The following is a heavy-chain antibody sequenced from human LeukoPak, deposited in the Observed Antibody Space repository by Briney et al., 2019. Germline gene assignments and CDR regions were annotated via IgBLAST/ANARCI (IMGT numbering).Heavy chain of an antibody. CDR3: ASALYDSSGYSPHDY. J-gene: IGHJ4*02. Sequence: GGSLRLSCAASGFTFSSYGMHWVRQAPGKGLEWVAVISYDGSNKYYADSVKGRFTISRDNSKNTLYLQMNSLRAEDTAVYYCASALYDSSGYSPHDYWGQGTLVTVSS. CDR1: GFTFSSYG. D-gene: IGHD3-22*01. V-gene: IGHV3-30*19. CDR2: ISYDGSNK.